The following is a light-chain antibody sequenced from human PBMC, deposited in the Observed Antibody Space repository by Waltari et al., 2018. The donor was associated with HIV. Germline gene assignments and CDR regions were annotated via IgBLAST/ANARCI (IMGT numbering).Light chain of an antibody. J-gene: IGLJ2*01. V-gene: IGLV1-44*01. Sequence: QSVLTQTPSASGTPGQRVTISCSGSSSNIGSNTVNWYQQLPGTAPKLLIYSNNQRPSGVPDRFSGSKSGTSASLAISGLQSEDEADYYCAAWDGSLNGRVVFGGGTKLTVL. CDR3: AAWDGSLNGRVV. CDR1: SSNIGSNT. CDR2: SNN.